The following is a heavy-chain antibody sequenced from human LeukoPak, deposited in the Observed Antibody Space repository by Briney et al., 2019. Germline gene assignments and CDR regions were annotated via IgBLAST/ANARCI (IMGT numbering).Heavy chain of an antibody. CDR3: ARWVTADRGKKDAFDI. CDR2: IYPGDSDT. J-gene: IGHJ3*02. D-gene: IGHD2-21*02. CDR1: GYSFTTYW. Sequence: GESLKISCTASGYSFTTYWIGWVRQMPGKGLEWMGIIYPGDSDTRYSPSFEGQVTISADKSIRTAYLQWSSLKASDTAIYHCARWVTADRGKKDAFDIWGQGTMVTVSS. V-gene: IGHV5-51*01.